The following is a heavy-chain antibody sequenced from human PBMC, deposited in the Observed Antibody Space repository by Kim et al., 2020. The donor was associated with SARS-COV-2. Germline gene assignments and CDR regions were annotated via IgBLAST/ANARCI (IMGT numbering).Heavy chain of an antibody. J-gene: IGHJ4*02. V-gene: IGHV3-23*01. CDR2: ISGSGTTT. Sequence: GGSLRLSCAASGFTFSPYAMSWVRQTPGKGLECVSAISGSGTTTFYADSVKGRFAISRDNSKHMLYLQLNSLRVEDTAIYYCAKTLYGGKDYSGQGALVTVSS. CDR3: AKTLYGGKDY. D-gene: IGHD5-12*01. CDR1: GFTFSPYA.